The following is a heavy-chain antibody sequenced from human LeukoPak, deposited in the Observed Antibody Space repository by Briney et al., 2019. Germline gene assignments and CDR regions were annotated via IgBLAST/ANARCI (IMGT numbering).Heavy chain of an antibody. V-gene: IGHV6-1*01. D-gene: IGHD4-17*01. CDR2: TYYRSKWYN. J-gene: IGHJ3*02. CDR3: ARDRRDYGDPDAFDI. CDR1: GDSVSSNSAA. Sequence: SRTLSLTCAISGDSVSSNSAAWNWIRQSPSRGLEWLGRTYYRSKWYNDYAVSVKSRITINPDTSKNQFSLQLNSVSPEDTAVYYCARDRRDYGDPDAFDIWGQGTMVTVSP.